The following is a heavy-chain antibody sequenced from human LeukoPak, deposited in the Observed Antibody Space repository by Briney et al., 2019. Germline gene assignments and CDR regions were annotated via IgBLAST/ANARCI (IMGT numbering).Heavy chain of an antibody. J-gene: IGHJ5*02. CDR2: IKQDGSEK. Sequence: AGGSLRLSCAASGFTFSSYWMSWVRQAPGKGLEWVANIKQDGSEKYYVDSVKGRFTISRDNAKNSLYLQMNSLRAEDTAVYYCARLICIAAAVIFWFDPWGQGTLVTVSS. V-gene: IGHV3-7*01. CDR3: ARLICIAAAVIFWFDP. CDR1: GFTFSSYW. D-gene: IGHD6-13*01.